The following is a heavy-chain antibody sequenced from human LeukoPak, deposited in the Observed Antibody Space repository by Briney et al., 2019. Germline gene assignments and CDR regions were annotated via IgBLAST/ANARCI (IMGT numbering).Heavy chain of an antibody. CDR2: IWYGGSNK. CDR3: ARDLGGYDTLTGSPG. CDR1: GFTFSSYG. V-gene: IGHV3-33*08. J-gene: IGHJ4*02. D-gene: IGHD3-9*01. Sequence: PGGSLRLSCAASGFTFSSYGMHWVRQAPGKGLEWVAVIWYGGSNKYYADSVKGRFTISRDNSKNTLYLQMNSLRAEDTAVYYCARDLGGYDTLTGSPGWGQGTLVTVSS.